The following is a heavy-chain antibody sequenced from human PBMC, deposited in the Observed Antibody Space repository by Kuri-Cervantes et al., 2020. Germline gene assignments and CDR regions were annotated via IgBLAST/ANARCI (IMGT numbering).Heavy chain of an antibody. CDR3: AKASSYYDSSGYYPGY. V-gene: IGHV3-74*01. Sequence: GGSLRLSCSASGFTFSSYWMHWVRQAPGKGLVWVSRINSDGSSTSYADSVKGRFTISRDNSKNTLYLQMNSLRAEDTAVYYCAKASSYYDSSGYYPGYWGQGTLVTVSS. CDR2: INSDGSST. J-gene: IGHJ4*02. D-gene: IGHD3-22*01. CDR1: GFTFSSYW.